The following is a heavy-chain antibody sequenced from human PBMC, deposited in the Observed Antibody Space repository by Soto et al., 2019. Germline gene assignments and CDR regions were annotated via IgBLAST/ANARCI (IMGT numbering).Heavy chain of an antibody. V-gene: IGHV1-69*13. CDR2: IILKFGTT. CDR1: GGTSGTYG. D-gene: IGHD4-17*01. Sequence: QVRLGQPGAKVKSPGSSVKVSCKVPGGTSGTYGVNWWRLAPVKGLEGRGGIILKFGTTNYAQKFQGRVTITADKSTNTAYMELNYLRSEDTAVYFCARELDPYYGGNSLSLDYWGQGTLVTVSS. J-gene: IGHJ4*02. CDR3: ARELDPYYGGNSLSLDY.